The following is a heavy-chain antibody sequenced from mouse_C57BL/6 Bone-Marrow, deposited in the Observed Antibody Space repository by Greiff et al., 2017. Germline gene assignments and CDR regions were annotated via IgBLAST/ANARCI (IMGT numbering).Heavy chain of an antibody. V-gene: IGHV5-17*01. CDR2: ISSGSSTI. CDR1: GFPFSDYG. J-gene: IGHJ1*03. Sequence: EVKLMESGGGLVKPGGSLKLSCAASGFPFSDYGMHWVRQAPEKGLEWVAYISSGSSTIYYADTVKGRFTISRDNAKNTLFLQMTSLRSEDTAMYYCARNNGSSFRYFDVWGTGTTVTVSS. D-gene: IGHD1-1*01. CDR3: ARNNGSSFRYFDV.